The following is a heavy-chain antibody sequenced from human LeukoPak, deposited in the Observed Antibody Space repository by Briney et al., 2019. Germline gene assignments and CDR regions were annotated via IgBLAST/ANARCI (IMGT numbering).Heavy chain of an antibody. CDR1: GFTFSSYA. CDR2: ISGSGGST. CDR3: AKDASYYYDSSGVNYSDY. D-gene: IGHD3-22*01. Sequence: GGSLRLSCAASGFTFSSYAMSWVRQAPGKGLEWVSAISGSGGSTYYADSVKGRFTISRDNSKNTLYLQMNSLRAEDTAVYYCAKDASYYYDSSGVNYSDYWGQGTLVTVSS. J-gene: IGHJ4*02. V-gene: IGHV3-23*01.